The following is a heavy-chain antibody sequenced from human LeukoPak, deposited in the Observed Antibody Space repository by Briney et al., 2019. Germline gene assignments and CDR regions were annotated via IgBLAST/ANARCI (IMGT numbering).Heavy chain of an antibody. CDR2: ISYDGSNK. V-gene: IGHV3-30*18. D-gene: IGHD3-9*01. Sequence: PGRSLRLSCAASGFTFSSYGMHWVRQAPGKGLEWVAVISYDGSNKYYADSVKGRFTISRDNSKNTLYLQMNSLRAGDTAVYYCAKDSHVLRYFDWLLSTPDYWGQGTLVTVSS. J-gene: IGHJ4*02. CDR3: AKDSHVLRYFDWLLSTPDY. CDR1: GFTFSSYG.